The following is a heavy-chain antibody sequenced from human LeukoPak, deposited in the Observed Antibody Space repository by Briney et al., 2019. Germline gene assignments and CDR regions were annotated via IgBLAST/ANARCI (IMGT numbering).Heavy chain of an antibody. D-gene: IGHD2-2*02. CDR3: AVTNYTDTTPGWFDP. CDR2: IYWDDDE. CDR1: GVSLTTSGVA. J-gene: IGHJ5*02. V-gene: IGHV2-5*02. Sequence: SGPTLVNPTQTLTLTCTFSGVSLTTSGVAVGWIRQPPGKALEWLAVIYWDDDERYSPSLKSRLTITKGTSKNQVVLTMTNMHPVDTATYYCAVTNYTDTTPGWFDPWGQGTLVTVSS.